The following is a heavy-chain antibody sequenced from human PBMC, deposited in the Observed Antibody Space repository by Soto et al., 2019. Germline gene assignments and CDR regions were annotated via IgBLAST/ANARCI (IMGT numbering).Heavy chain of an antibody. CDR1: GYTFTSYA. CDR2: INAGNGNT. Sequence: QVQLVQSGAEVKKPGASVKVSCKASGYTFTSYAMHWVRQAPGQRLEWMGWINAGNGNTKYSQKFQGRGTITRDTSASTAYMELSSLRSEDTAVYYCATSTVQDAFDIWGQGTMVTVSS. CDR3: ATSTVQDAFDI. V-gene: IGHV1-3*01. D-gene: IGHD4-17*01. J-gene: IGHJ3*02.